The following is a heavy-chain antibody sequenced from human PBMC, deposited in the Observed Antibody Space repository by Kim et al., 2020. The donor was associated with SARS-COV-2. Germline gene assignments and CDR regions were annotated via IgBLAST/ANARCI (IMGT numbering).Heavy chain of an antibody. CDR2: VSTSGST. Sequence: SETLSLTCTVSGDSISSYYCTWIRQPAGKGLEWIGRVSTSGSTNYNPSLRSRLTMSVDTSKNQFSLKLSSVTAADTAVYSCARDYTVYLGGNWFDPWGQG. CDR3: ARDYTVYLGGNWFDP. V-gene: IGHV4-4*07. J-gene: IGHJ5*02. D-gene: IGHD1-26*01. CDR1: GDSISSYY.